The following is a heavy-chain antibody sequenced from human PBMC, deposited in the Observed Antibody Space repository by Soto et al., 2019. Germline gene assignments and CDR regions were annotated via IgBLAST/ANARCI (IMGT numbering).Heavy chain of an antibody. Sequence: GASVKVSCKASGYTFTSYDINWVRQATGQGLEWMGWMNPNSGNTGHAQKLQGRVTMTRNTSISTAYMELSSLRSEDTAVYYCARYLRFLEWLPHYYYYYYMDVWGKGTTVTVSS. CDR3: ARYLRFLEWLPHYYYYYYMDV. CDR2: MNPNSGNT. J-gene: IGHJ6*03. D-gene: IGHD3-3*01. CDR1: GYTFTSYD. V-gene: IGHV1-8*01.